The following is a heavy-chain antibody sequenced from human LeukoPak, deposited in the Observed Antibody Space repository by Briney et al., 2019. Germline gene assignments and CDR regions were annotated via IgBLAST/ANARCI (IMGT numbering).Heavy chain of an antibody. CDR1: GFTFDDYA. V-gene: IGHV3-9*01. Sequence: GGSLRLSCAASGFTFDDYAMHWVRQAPGKGLEWVSGISWNSGSIGYADSVKGRFTISRDNSKNTLYLQMNSLRAEDTAVYYCAKDGYYDSSAYYYVRYFDLWGRGTLVTVSS. CDR3: AKDGYYDSSAYYYVRYFDL. J-gene: IGHJ2*01. CDR2: ISWNSGSI. D-gene: IGHD3-22*01.